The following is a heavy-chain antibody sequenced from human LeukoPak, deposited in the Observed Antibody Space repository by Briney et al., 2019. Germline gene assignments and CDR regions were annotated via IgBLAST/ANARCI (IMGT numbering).Heavy chain of an antibody. Sequence: PGGSLRLSCAASGFSFSNYAMSWVRQAPGKGLEWVANIKQDGSEKYYVDSVKGRFTISRDNAKNSLYLQMSSLRAEDTAVYYCARDLYIAVAGKASFDYWGQGTLVTVSS. V-gene: IGHV3-7*01. CDR1: GFSFSNYA. CDR2: IKQDGSEK. D-gene: IGHD6-19*01. CDR3: ARDLYIAVAGKASFDY. J-gene: IGHJ4*02.